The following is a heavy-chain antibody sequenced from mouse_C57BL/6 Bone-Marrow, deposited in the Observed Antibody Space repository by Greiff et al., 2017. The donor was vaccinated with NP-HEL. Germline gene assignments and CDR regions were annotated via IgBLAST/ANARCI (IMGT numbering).Heavy chain of an antibody. J-gene: IGHJ3*01. CDR2: ISYDGSN. CDR3: ARDRDDGYSTWFAY. CDR1: GYSITSGYY. D-gene: IGHD2-3*01. V-gene: IGHV3-6*01. Sequence: DVQLQESGPGLVKPSQSLSLTCSVTGYSITSGYYWNWIRQFPGNKLEWMGYISYDGSNNYNPSLKNRISITRDTSKNQFFLKLNSVTTEDTATYYGARDRDDGYSTWFAYWGQGTLVTVSA.